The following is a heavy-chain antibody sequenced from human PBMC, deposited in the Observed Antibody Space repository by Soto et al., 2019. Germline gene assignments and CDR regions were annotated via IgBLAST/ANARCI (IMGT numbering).Heavy chain of an antibody. V-gene: IGHV3-23*01. Sequence: EVQLLESGGGLVQPGGSLRLSCAASGFTFSNYAVTWVRQAPGKGLEWISTISGSGGSTYYADSVKGRLTISTDNSKNTLHLQMNSLRAEDTAVDYCAKDQGSSWYEIDYWGEGTLVTVSS. CDR3: AKDQGSSWYEIDY. CDR1: GFTFSNYA. CDR2: ISGSGGST. D-gene: IGHD6-13*01. J-gene: IGHJ4*02.